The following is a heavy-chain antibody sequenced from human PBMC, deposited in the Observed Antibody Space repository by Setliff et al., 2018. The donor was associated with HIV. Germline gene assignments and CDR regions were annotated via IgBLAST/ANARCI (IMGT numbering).Heavy chain of an antibody. Sequence: GGSLRLSCAASGFTFSSYGMHWVRQAPGKGLEWVAVISYDGSNKYYADSVKGRFTISRDNSKNTLYLQMNSLRAEDTAIYYCAKDESTDWRTFDFWGQGTMVTVSS. J-gene: IGHJ3*01. CDR3: AKDESTDWRTFDF. CDR1: GFTFSSYG. CDR2: ISYDGSNK. D-gene: IGHD3-9*01. V-gene: IGHV3-30*18.